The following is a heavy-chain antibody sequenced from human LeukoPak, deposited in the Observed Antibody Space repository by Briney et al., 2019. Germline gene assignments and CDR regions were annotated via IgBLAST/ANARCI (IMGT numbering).Heavy chain of an antibody. CDR1: GYTFTSYY. D-gene: IGHD3-10*01. CDR2: INPSGGST. CDR3: ARAEYHGFTTMVRQTQDAFDI. Sequence: ASVKVSCKASGYTFTSYYMHWVRQAPGQGLEWMGIINPSGGSTSCAQKFQGRVTMTRDTSTSTAYMELRSLRSDDTAVYYCARAEYHGFTTMVRQTQDAFDIWGQGTMVTVSS. V-gene: IGHV1-46*01. J-gene: IGHJ3*02.